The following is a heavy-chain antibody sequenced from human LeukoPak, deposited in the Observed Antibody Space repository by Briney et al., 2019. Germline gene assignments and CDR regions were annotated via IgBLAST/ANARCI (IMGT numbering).Heavy chain of an antibody. Sequence: PSETLSLTCTVSGGSIGSHYWSWIRQPPGKGLEWIGYIYYSGSTNYNPSLKSRVTISVDTSKNQFSLKLSSVTAADTAVYYCARGRGYCSSTSCSTGYYYYMDVWGKGTTVTVSS. CDR2: IYYSGST. V-gene: IGHV4-59*11. D-gene: IGHD2-2*01. CDR3: ARGRGYCSSTSCSTGYYYYMDV. CDR1: GGSIGSHY. J-gene: IGHJ6*03.